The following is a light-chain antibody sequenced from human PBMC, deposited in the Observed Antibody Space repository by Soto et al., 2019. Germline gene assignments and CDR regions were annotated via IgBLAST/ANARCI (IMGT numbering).Light chain of an antibody. CDR2: GAS. CDR1: QSVSSSY. CDR3: QQYGSSPPLT. V-gene: IGKV3-20*01. J-gene: IGKJ4*01. Sequence: EIXLTXSXXXXXLSPGEXATLSCRASQSVSSSYLAWYQQKPGQAPRLLIYGASSRATGIPDRFSGSGSGTDFTLTISRLEPEDFAVYYCQQYGSSPPLTFGGGTKVEIK.